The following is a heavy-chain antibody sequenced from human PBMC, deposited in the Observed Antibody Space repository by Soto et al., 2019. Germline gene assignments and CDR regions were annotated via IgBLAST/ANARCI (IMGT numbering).Heavy chain of an antibody. J-gene: IGHJ5*02. D-gene: IGHD1-26*01. Sequence: QVQLVQSGAEVKKPGASVKVSCKASGYTFTSYGISWVRQAPGQGLEWMGWISAYNGNTNYAQKLQGRVTMTTDTSTSTAYKELRSLRSDDTAVYYWARDKKVGATGRSYWFDPWGQGNLVTVSS. CDR2: ISAYNGNT. CDR1: GYTFTSYG. V-gene: IGHV1-18*01. CDR3: ARDKKVGATGRSYWFDP.